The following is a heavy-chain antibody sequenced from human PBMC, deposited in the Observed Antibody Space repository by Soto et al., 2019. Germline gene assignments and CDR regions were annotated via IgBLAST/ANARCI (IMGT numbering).Heavy chain of an antibody. CDR3: ARDPAEQYYYYYGMDV. CDR1: GYTFTSYY. J-gene: IGHJ6*02. CDR2: INPSGGST. V-gene: IGHV1-46*01. Sequence: ASVKVSCKASGYTFTSYYMHWVRQAPGQGLEWMGIINPSGGSTSYAQKFQGRVTMTRDTSTSTVYMELSSLRSEDTAVYYCARDPAEQYYYYYGMDVWGQGTTVTVS.